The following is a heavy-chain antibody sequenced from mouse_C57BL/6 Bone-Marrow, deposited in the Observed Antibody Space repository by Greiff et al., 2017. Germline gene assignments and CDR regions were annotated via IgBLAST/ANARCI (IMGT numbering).Heavy chain of an antibody. CDR3: TREGSDRPFAY. CDR1: GFTFSSHA. CDR2: ISSGGDYI. J-gene: IGHJ3*01. D-gene: IGHD2-14*01. V-gene: IGHV5-9-1*02. Sequence: EVMLVESGEGLVKPGGSLKLSCAASGFTFSSHAMSWVRQTPEKRLEWVAYISSGGDYIYYADTVKGRFTISRDNARNTLYLQMSSLKSEDTAMYYCTREGSDRPFAYWGQGTLVTVSA.